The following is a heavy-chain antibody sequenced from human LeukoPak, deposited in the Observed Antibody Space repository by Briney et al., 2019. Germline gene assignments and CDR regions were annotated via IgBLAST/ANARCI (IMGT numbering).Heavy chain of an antibody. CDR3: TKGGSFDY. J-gene: IGHJ4*02. Sequence: GGSLRLACAASGFTFSGSAMHWVRQASGKGLEWVGRIRSKANSYATAYAASVKGRFTISRDDSKNTAYLQMNSLKTEDTAVYYCTKGGSFDYWGQGTLVTVSS. CDR1: GFTFSGSA. CDR2: IRSKANSYAT. V-gene: IGHV3-73*01. D-gene: IGHD3-16*01.